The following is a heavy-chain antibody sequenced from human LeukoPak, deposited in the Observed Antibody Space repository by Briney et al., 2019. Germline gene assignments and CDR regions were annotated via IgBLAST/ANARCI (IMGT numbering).Heavy chain of an antibody. V-gene: IGHV4-38-2*02. J-gene: IGHJ5*02. CDR2: IYHSGGS. Sequence: YWGWILQPPGKGLEWIGNIYHSGGSYYNPSLKSRVTILVDTSKNQFSLKLSSVTAADTAVYYCAKAGTTGIHHRFDPWGQGTLVTVSS. D-gene: IGHD1-1*01. CDR1: Y. CDR3: AKAGTTGIHHRFDP.